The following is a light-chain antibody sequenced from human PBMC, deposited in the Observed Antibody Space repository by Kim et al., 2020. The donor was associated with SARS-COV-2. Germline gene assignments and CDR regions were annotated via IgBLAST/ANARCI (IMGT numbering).Light chain of an antibody. CDR3: QSYNRSIVV. V-gene: IGLV6-57*02. CDR2: EDD. Sequence: GKTVTISCTSSSGSIGDNYVQWYQQRPGGVPTTVIYEDDQRPSGVPDRFSCSIDSSSNSPSLTISGLKTEDEADYYCQSYNRSIVVFGGGTQLTVL. J-gene: IGLJ2*01. CDR1: SGSIGDNY.